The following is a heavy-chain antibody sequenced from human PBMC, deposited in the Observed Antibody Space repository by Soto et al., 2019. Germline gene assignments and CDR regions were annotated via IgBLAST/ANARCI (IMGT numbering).Heavy chain of an antibody. CDR3: APHVSCSGGSCQYDAFDI. CDR2: ITADGGT. D-gene: IGHD2-15*01. V-gene: IGHV3-23*01. Sequence: EVQVLESGGGLVQPGGSLRLSCEASGFTFSSHVMTWIRQAPGKGPEWVSTITADGGTYYADSVKGRFAMSRDTSKSTLYLQMNSLGADDTAAYYCAPHVSCSGGSCQYDAFDIRGQGTMVTVSS. CDR1: GFTFSSHV. J-gene: IGHJ3*02.